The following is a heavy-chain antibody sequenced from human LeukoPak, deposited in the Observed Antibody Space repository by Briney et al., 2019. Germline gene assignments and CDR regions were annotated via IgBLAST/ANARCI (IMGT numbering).Heavy chain of an antibody. CDR1: GSTFSASD. CDR3: ASPGAYY. Sequence: GGSLRLSCGASGSTFSASDMHWVRQAPGKGLEYVSAISSNGGSTYYANSVKGRFSISRDNSKNTMYLQMGSLRAEDMAVYYCASPGAYYWGQGTLVTVSS. CDR2: ISSNGGST. J-gene: IGHJ4*02. V-gene: IGHV3-64*01.